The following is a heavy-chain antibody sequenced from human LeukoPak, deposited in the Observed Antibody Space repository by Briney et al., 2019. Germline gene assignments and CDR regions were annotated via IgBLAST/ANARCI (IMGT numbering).Heavy chain of an antibody. J-gene: IGHJ3*02. V-gene: IGHV4-59*01. CDR2: IYYSGST. CDR3: GRLPFYDSSGYDYSTAAFDI. D-gene: IGHD3-22*01. CDR1: GGSISSYY. Sequence: PSETLSLTCTVSGGSISSYYCSWIRQPPGKGLEWIGYIYYSGSTNYNPSLKSRVTISVGTSKNQFSLKLSSVTAADAAVYYCGRLPFYDSSGYDYSTAAFDIWGQGTMVTVSS.